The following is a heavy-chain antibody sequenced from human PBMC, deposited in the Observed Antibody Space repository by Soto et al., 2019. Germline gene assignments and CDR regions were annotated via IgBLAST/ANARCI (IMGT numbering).Heavy chain of an antibody. CDR1: GGSISSYY. D-gene: IGHD6-6*01. CDR3: ARREYSSSFDY. Sequence: QVQLQESGPGLVKPSETLSLTCTVSGGSISSYYWSWIRQPPGKGLEWIGYIYYSGSTNYNPSLKSRFTISVDTSKNQFSLKLSSVTAADAAVYYCARREYSSSFDYWGQGTLVTVSS. V-gene: IGHV4-59*08. J-gene: IGHJ4*02. CDR2: IYYSGST.